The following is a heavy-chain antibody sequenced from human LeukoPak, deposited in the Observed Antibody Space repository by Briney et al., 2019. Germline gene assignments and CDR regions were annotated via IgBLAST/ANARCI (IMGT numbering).Heavy chain of an antibody. Sequence: GGSLRLSRAASGFTFSNSVMSWVRQAPGKGLEWVSTITGSGDDTYYADSVKGRFTISRDNSKDTLFLQVNSLGADDTAVYYCAKEFWDVWGQGTTVTVSS. J-gene: IGHJ6*02. CDR2: ITGSGDDT. V-gene: IGHV3-23*01. CDR1: GFTFSNSV. CDR3: AKEFWDV.